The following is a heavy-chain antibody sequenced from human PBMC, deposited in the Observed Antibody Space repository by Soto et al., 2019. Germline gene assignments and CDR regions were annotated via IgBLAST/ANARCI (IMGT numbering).Heavy chain of an antibody. J-gene: IGHJ6*03. CDR1: GFTFSSYA. Sequence: GGSLRLSCAVSGFTFSSYAMSWVRQAPGKGLEWVSTISGSGGSTYYADSVTGRFTISRDNSKNTLYLQMNSLRAEDTAVYYCAKDDMNSSIRGAYMDVWGKGTTVTVSS. CDR3: AKDDMNSSIRGAYMDV. V-gene: IGHV3-23*01. D-gene: IGHD6-13*01. CDR2: ISGSGGST.